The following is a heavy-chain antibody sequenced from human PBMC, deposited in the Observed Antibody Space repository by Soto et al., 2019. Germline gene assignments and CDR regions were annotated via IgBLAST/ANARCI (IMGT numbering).Heavy chain of an antibody. CDR3: AKDFGEHWLPDY. CDR2: ISGSGGNT. V-gene: IGHV3-23*01. D-gene: IGHD3-10*01. CDR1: GFTFTTYA. J-gene: IGHJ4*02. Sequence: EVQLLESGGGLIQPGGYLRLSCAASGFTFTTYAMTWVRQAPGKGLAWVSAISGSGGNTYYADSVKGRFNISRDNSKNTVHLQMNSLRVDDTAVYYCAKDFGEHWLPDYWGQGTLVTVSS.